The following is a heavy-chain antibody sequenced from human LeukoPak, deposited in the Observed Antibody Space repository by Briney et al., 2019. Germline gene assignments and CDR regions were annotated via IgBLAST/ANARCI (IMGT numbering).Heavy chain of an antibody. D-gene: IGHD3-10*01. J-gene: IGHJ4*02. CDR1: GFTFSSYA. Sequence: GGSLRLSCAASGFTFSSYAMSWVRQAPGKGLEWVSAISGSGGSTYYADSVKGRFTISRDNSKNTLYLQMNSLRAEDTAVYYCAKLSGARPDGGFYFDYWGQGTLVPVS. CDR2: ISGSGGST. CDR3: AKLSGARPDGGFYFDY. V-gene: IGHV3-23*01.